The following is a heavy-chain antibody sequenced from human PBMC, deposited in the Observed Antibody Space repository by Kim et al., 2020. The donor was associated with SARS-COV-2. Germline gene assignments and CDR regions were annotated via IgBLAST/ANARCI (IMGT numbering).Heavy chain of an antibody. J-gene: IGHJ4*02. D-gene: IGHD3-16*01. V-gene: IGHV3-74*01. CDR1: GFTFSSYC. CDR3: ASISTGYVLDNFHY. CDR2: VSGNGSST. Sequence: GGSLRLSCVASGFTFSSYCMNWVRQAPGKGLVWVSPVSGNGSSTNYADSVKGRFTISRDNSKNTLYLQMNSLRAEDTAVYYCASISTGYVLDNFHYWGQGPL.